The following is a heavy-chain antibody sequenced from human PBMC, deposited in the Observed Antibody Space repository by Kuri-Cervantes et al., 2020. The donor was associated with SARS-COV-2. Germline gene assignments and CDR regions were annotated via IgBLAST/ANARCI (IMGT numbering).Heavy chain of an antibody. J-gene: IGHJ4*02. V-gene: IGHV3-15*07. CDR2: IIRGGTT. CDR1: GLTVFSHAW. CDR3: TPDRWEESG. Sequence: GGSLRLSCAVSGLTVFSHAWINWVRQPPGGGLEWVGRIIRGGTTDYAAPVKGRFTISRDDSKNTLYLQMNSLKTEDTGVYYCTPDRWEESGWGQGTLVTVSS. D-gene: IGHD1-26*01.